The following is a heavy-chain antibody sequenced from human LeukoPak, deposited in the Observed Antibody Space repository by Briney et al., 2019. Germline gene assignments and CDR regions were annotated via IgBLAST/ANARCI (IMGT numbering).Heavy chain of an antibody. V-gene: IGHV1-2*02. J-gene: IGHJ5*02. D-gene: IGHD3-10*01. CDR2: INPNNGGT. CDR1: IHTFTGYY. CDR3: ASPGYYDSGSYRFDP. Sequence: ASVKVSCKASIHTFTGYYMHWVRQAPGQGLEWMGWINPNNGGTNYAQKSRGRVTMTSDMSISNAYMQLRSLIPDDTAVYYCASPGYYDSGSYRFDPWGQGALVIVSS.